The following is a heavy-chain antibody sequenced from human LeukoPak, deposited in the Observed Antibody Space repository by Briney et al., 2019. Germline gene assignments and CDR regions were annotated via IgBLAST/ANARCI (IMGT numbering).Heavy chain of an antibody. V-gene: IGHV3-66*01. CDR1: GVTVSGSY. CDR2: IYTSGDT. CDR3: VRVRYSGSWFPVPNFDC. J-gene: IGHJ4*02. Sequence: PGGSLRLSXAASGVTVSGSYMSWVRQAPGKGLEWVSVIYTSGDTYYADSVKGRFTISRDSSKNTLYLQMNTLRTEDTAVYYCVRVRYSGSWFPVPNFDCWGQGTLVTVSS. D-gene: IGHD1-26*01.